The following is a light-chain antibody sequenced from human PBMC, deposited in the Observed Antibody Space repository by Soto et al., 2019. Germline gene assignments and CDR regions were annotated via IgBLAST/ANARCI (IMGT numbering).Light chain of an antibody. CDR2: QVS. CDR3: NSYSSDTTPYV. V-gene: IGLV2-14*01. Sequence: QSALTQPASVSGSPGQSITISCTGTTRDVGGHNSVSWFQQHPGKAPKLIIYQVSSRPSDISNRFSGSKSGNTASLTISGLQAEDEADYYCNSYSSDTTPYVFGTGTKLTVL. J-gene: IGLJ1*01. CDR1: TRDVGGHNS.